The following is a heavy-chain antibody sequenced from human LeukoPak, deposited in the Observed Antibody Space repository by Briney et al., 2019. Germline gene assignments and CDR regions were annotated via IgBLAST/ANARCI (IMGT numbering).Heavy chain of an antibody. Sequence: ASETLSLTCAVYGGSFSGYYWSWIRQPPGKGLEWIGEINHSGSTNYNPSLKSRVTISVDTSKNQFSLKLSSVTAADTAVYYCASMGYSGYDTHPKNYCYYGMDVWGQGTTVTVSS. D-gene: IGHD5-12*01. J-gene: IGHJ6*02. CDR1: GGSFSGYY. V-gene: IGHV4-34*01. CDR3: ASMGYSGYDTHPKNYCYYGMDV. CDR2: INHSGST.